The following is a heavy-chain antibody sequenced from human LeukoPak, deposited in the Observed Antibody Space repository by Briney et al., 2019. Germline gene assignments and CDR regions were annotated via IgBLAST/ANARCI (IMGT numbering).Heavy chain of an antibody. CDR3: ARHFRHIYPQLWLPDFDY. V-gene: IGHV4-59*08. J-gene: IGHJ4*02. D-gene: IGHD5-18*01. Sequence: SETLSLTCTVSGGSISSYYWSWIRQPPGKGLEWIGYIYYSGSTNYNPSLKSRVTISVDTSKNQFSLKLSSVTAADTAVYYCARHFRHIYPQLWLPDFDYWGQGTLVTVSS. CDR2: IYYSGST. CDR1: GGSISSYY.